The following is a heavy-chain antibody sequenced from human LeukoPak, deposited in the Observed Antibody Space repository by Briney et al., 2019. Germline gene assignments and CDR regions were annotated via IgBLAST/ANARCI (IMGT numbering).Heavy chain of an antibody. D-gene: IGHD3-10*01. Sequence: GASVKVSCKASGYTFTGYYMHWVRQAPGQGLEWMGWINPNSGGTHYAQKFQGWVTMTRDTSISTDYMELSRLRSDDTAVYYCARGGTMVRGVKGSYYGMDVWGKGTTVTVSS. CDR2: INPNSGGT. CDR1: GYTFTGYY. J-gene: IGHJ6*04. V-gene: IGHV1-2*04. CDR3: ARGGTMVRGVKGSYYGMDV.